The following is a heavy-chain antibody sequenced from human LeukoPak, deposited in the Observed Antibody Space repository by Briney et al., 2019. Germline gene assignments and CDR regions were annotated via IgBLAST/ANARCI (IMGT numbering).Heavy chain of an antibody. CDR2: IYYSGST. D-gene: IGHD6-13*01. J-gene: IGHJ6*03. V-gene: IGHV4-39*07. CDR1: GGSISSSSYY. CDR3: ARDSIPPIAAFYMDV. Sequence: SETLSLTCTVSGGSISSSSYYWGWIRQPPGKGLEWIGSIYYSGSTYYNPSLKSRVTISVDTSKNQFSLKLSSVTAADTAVYYCARDSIPPIAAFYMDVWGKGTTVTVSS.